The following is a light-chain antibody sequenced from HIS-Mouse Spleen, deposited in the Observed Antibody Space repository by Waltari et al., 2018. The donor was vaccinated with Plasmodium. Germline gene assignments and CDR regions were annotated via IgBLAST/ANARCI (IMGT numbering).Light chain of an antibody. CDR3: CSYAGSSTWV. Sequence: QSALTQPASVSGSPAQSTTISCTGTSSAVGSYNLAPCYQQHPGKAPKLMIYEGSKRPSGVSNRFSGSKSGNTASLTISGLQAEDEADYYCCSYAGSSTWVFGGGTKLTVL. J-gene: IGLJ2*01. CDR1: SSAVGSYNL. CDR2: EGS. V-gene: IGLV2-23*01.